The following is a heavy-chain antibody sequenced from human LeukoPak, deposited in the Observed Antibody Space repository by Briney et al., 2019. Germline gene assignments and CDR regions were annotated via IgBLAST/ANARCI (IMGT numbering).Heavy chain of an antibody. CDR3: AKGLIAAAGSRYFDY. D-gene: IGHD6-13*01. V-gene: IGHV3-23*01. CDR2: ISGSGGST. J-gene: IGHJ4*02. Sequence: GGTLRLSCAASGFTFSSYGMSWVRQAPGKGLEWVSAISGSGGSTYYADSVKGRFTISRDNSKNTLYLQMNGLRAEDTAVYYCAKGLIAAAGSRYFDYWGQGTLVTVSS. CDR1: GFTFSSYG.